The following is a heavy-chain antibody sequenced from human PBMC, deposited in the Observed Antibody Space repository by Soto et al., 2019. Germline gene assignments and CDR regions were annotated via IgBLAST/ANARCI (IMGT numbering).Heavy chain of an antibody. Sequence: GGSLRLSCAASGFTFSSYAMSWVRQAPGKGLEWVSAISGSGGSTYYADSVKGRFTISRDNSKNTLYLRMNSLRAEDTAVYYCAKDRVPAAMQGWFDPWGQGTLVTVSS. D-gene: IGHD2-2*01. V-gene: IGHV3-23*01. J-gene: IGHJ5*02. CDR1: GFTFSSYA. CDR2: ISGSGGST. CDR3: AKDRVPAAMQGWFDP.